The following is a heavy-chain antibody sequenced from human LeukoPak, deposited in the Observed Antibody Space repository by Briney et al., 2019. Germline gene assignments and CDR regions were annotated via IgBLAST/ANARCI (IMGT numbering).Heavy chain of an antibody. Sequence: GGSLRLSRAASGFTFSRNGMTWVRQAPGKGLEWVSAISGSGGNTYYADSVKGRFTISRDNSKNTLYLQMNSLRAEDTAIYYCATYRQVLLPFESWGQGTLVTVSS. CDR2: ISGSGGNT. V-gene: IGHV3-23*01. CDR3: ATYRQVLLPFES. D-gene: IGHD2-8*02. J-gene: IGHJ4*02. CDR1: GFTFSRNG.